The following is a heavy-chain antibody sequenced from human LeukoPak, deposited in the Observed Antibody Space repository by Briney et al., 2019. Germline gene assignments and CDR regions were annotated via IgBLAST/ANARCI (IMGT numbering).Heavy chain of an antibody. CDR3: ARGDGSFDY. V-gene: IGHV3-NL1*01. D-gene: IGHD5-24*01. CDR2: IYSGTKT. J-gene: IGHJ4*02. CDR1: GFTFSSYG. Sequence: PGGSLRLSCAASGFTFSSYGMHWVRQAPGKGLEWVSLIYSGTKTYYADSVKGRFTISRDNSKNTLYLQMNSLRAEDTAVYYCARGDGSFDYWGQGILVTVSS.